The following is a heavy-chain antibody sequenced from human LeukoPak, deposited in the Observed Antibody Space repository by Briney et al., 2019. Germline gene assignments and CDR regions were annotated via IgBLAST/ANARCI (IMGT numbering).Heavy chain of an antibody. J-gene: IGHJ4*02. CDR2: IIPILGIA. CDR1: GGTFSSYA. Sequence: GASVKVSCKASGGTFSSYAISWVRQAPGQGLEWMGRIIPILGIANYAQKFQGRATISADLATATAYMELSSLTSEDTSVYYCATGKDRSGYYYSLDYWGQGTLVAVSS. V-gene: IGHV1-69*04. CDR3: ATGKDRSGYYYSLDY. D-gene: IGHD3-22*01.